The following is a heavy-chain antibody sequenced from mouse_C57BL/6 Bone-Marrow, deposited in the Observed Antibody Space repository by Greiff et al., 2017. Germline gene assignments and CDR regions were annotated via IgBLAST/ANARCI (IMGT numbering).Heavy chain of an antibody. J-gene: IGHJ1*03. CDR3: AKAHYYGSSPYWYFDV. Sequence: EVQVVESGPGLVKPSQSLSLTCSVTGYSITSGYYWNWIRQFPGNKLEWMGYISYDGSNNSNPSLKNRISITRDTSKNQFFLKLNSLTTEDTATYYCAKAHYYGSSPYWYFDVWGTGTTVTVSS. CDR2: ISYDGSN. D-gene: IGHD1-1*01. V-gene: IGHV3-6*01. CDR1: GYSITSGYY.